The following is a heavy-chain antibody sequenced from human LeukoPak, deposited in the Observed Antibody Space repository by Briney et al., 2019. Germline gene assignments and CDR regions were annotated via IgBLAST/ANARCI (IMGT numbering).Heavy chain of an antibody. Sequence: GGSLSLSCAASGFIFSSYGMHWVRQAPGKGLEWVAVISYDGSNKYYADSVKGRFTISRDNSKNMLYLQMNSLRAEDTAVYYCAKDDLNYDNSGCLDYWGQGTLVTVAS. D-gene: IGHD3-22*01. V-gene: IGHV3-30*18. CDR1: GFIFSSYG. J-gene: IGHJ4*02. CDR2: ISYDGSNK. CDR3: AKDDLNYDNSGCLDY.